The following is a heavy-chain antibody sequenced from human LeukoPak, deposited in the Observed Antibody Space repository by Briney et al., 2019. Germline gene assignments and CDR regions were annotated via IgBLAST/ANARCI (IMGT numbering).Heavy chain of an antibody. J-gene: IGHJ4*02. CDR2: ISYDGSNK. CDR1: GFTFSSYA. CDR3: ARDSSWVFDY. D-gene: IGHD2-2*01. V-gene: IGHV3-30*04. Sequence: GRSLRLSCAASGFTFSSYAMHWVRQAPGKGLEWVAVISYDGSNKYYADSVKGRFTISRDNSKNSLYLQMNSLRAEDTAVYYCARDSSWVFDYWGQGTLVTVSS.